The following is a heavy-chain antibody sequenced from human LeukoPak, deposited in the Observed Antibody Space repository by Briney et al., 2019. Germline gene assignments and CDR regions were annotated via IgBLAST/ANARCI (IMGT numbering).Heavy chain of an antibody. D-gene: IGHD3-22*01. CDR3: ARNVYDSSGYYYFDY. CDR2: ISSDGSST. Sequence: GGSLRLSCAASEFTFSSYRMHWVRQAPGKGLVWVSRISSDGSSTTYADSVKGRFTISRDNAKNTLYLQMNSLRAEDTAVYYCARNVYDSSGYYYFDYWGQGTLVTVSS. CDR1: EFTFSSYR. V-gene: IGHV3-74*01. J-gene: IGHJ4*02.